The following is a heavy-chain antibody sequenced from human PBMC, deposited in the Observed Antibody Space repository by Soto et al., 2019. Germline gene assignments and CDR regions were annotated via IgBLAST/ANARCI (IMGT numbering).Heavy chain of an antibody. J-gene: IGHJ6*02. V-gene: IGHV1-69*13. D-gene: IGHD6-6*01. CDR3: ATVEYSSSSYYYYGMDV. CDR1: GGTFSSYA. CDR2: IIPIFGTA. Sequence: ASVKVSCKASGGTFSSYAISWVRQAPGQGLEWMGGIIPIFGTANYAQKFQGRVTITADESTSTAYMELSSLRSEDTAVYYCATVEYSSSSYYYYGMDVWGQGTTVTSP.